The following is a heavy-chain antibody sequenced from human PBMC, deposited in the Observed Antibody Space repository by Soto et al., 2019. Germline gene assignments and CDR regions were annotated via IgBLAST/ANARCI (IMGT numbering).Heavy chain of an antibody. D-gene: IGHD3-10*01. V-gene: IGHV3-21*01. Sequence: GGSLRLSCAASGFTFSSYSMNWVRQAPGKGLEWVSSISSSSYIYYADSVKGRFTISRDNAKNSLYPQMNSLRAEDTAVYYCARAPPMVRGVIILRFDPWAQRTLVTVSS. CDR3: ARAPPMVRGVIILRFDP. J-gene: IGHJ5*02. CDR1: GFTFSSYS. CDR2: ISSSSYI.